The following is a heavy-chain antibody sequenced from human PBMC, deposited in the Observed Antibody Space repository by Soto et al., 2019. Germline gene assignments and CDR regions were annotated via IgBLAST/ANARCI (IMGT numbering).Heavy chain of an antibody. V-gene: IGHV4-39*01. CDR2: LCYSGN. CDR3: SRRAPEGFDP. CDR1: GASISSSPYC. Sequence: PSETRSRTCTVSGASISSSPYCWAWIRQPPGKELEWVGSLCYSGNYYRPSLKSRVTISVDTSKNQLSLNLSSVTAADTAIYYCSRRAPEGFDPWGQGTLVTVS. J-gene: IGHJ5*02.